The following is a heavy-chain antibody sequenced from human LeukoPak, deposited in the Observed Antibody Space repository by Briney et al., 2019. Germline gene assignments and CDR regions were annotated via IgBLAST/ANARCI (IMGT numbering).Heavy chain of an antibody. D-gene: IGHD2-2*01. J-gene: IGHJ4*02. CDR2: IYYSGST. V-gene: IGHV4-59*01. CDR3: ARERRPYCSSTSCYSMFVDY. Sequence: PSETLSLTCTVSGGSISSYYWSWIRQPPGKGLEWIGYIYYSGSTNYNPSLKSRVTISVDTSKNQFSLKLSSVTAADTAVYYCARERRPYCSSTSCYSMFVDYWGQGTLVTVFS. CDR1: GGSISSYY.